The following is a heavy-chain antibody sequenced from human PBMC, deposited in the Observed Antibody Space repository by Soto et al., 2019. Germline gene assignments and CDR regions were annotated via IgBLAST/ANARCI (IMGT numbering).Heavy chain of an antibody. CDR3: ARDWGALRSYYYYGMDV. CDR1: GFTFSSYA. J-gene: IGHJ6*02. CDR2: ISCDGSNK. D-gene: IGHD1-26*01. V-gene: IGHV3-30-3*01. Sequence: PGGSLRLSCAASGFTFSSYAMHWVRQAPGKGLEWVAVISCDGSNKYYADSVKGRFTISRDNSKNTLYLQMNSLRAEDTAVYYCARDWGALRSYYYYGMDVWGQGTTVTVSS.